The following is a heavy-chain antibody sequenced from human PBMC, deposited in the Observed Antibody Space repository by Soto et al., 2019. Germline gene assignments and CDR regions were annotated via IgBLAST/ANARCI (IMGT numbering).Heavy chain of an antibody. Sequence: VGSLRLSCSASVFTFSSYAMPWVRHSPGKGLEYVSAISSNGGSTYYADSVKGRFTISRDNSKNTLYLQMSSLRAEDTAVYYCVKDFYVSGRYKVSASGMDLWGQGTMVTVSS. V-gene: IGHV3-64D*06. CDR3: VKDFYVSGRYKVSASGMDL. CDR2: ISSNGGST. J-gene: IGHJ6*02. CDR1: VFTFSSYA. D-gene: IGHD3-10*01.